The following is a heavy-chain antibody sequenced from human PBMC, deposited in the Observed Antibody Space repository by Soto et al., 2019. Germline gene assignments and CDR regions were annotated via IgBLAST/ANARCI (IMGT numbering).Heavy chain of an antibody. Sequence: QVQLVQSGAEVRRPGTSVMVSCKTSGYTFTDYDINWVRQATGQGLEWMGWMNPNSGNTGYAQKFQGRVSMNRNTATSTAYMELSSLRSDDTAIYYCERDSSTTNPVWGQGTMVTVSS. D-gene: IGHD2-2*01. V-gene: IGHV1-8*01. CDR1: GYTFTDYD. CDR3: ERDSSTTNPV. CDR2: MNPNSGNT. J-gene: IGHJ3*01.